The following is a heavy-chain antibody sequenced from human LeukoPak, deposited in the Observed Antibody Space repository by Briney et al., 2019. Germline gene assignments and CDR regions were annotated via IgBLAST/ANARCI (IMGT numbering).Heavy chain of an antibody. J-gene: IGHJ5*02. Sequence: ASVKVSCKASGGTFSSYAISWVRQAPGQGLEWMGWISAYNGNTNYAQKLQGRVTMTTDTSTSTACMELRSLRSDDTAVYYCARTTAAGTGNWFDPWGQGTLVTVSS. CDR1: GGTFSSYA. CDR2: ISAYNGNT. D-gene: IGHD6-13*01. V-gene: IGHV1-18*01. CDR3: ARTTAAGTGNWFDP.